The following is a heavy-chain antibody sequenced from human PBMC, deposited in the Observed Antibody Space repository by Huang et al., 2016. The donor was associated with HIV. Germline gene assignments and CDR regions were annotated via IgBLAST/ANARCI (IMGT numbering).Heavy chain of an antibody. CDR1: GYTFTNCA. V-gene: IGHV1-18*01. CDR3: ARERYYYDRSGYYTPVEYFHH. J-gene: IGHJ1*01. CDR2: ISGYNGKT. D-gene: IGHD3-22*01. Sequence: QVQLVQSGAEVKKPGASVKVSCKASGYTFTNCAINWVRQAPGQSLEWMGWISGYNGKTNYAQKVQGSVTMTKDTSTSTAYMELRSLISDDTAVYYCARERYYYDRSGYYTPVEYFHHWGQGTLVTVSS.